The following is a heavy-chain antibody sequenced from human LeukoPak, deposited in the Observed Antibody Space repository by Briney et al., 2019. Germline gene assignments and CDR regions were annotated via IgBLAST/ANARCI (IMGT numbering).Heavy chain of an antibody. CDR1: GFTFSSYG. CDR2: ITSTSSST. Sequence: GGSLRLSCAASGFTFSSYGMRWLRQATGKGLEWVSAITSTSSSTHDAASVQGRFTISRDNSKNTLYLQMNSLRPEDTAIYYCAKLFESGTYNNFFHYWGQGTLVTVSS. J-gene: IGHJ4*02. V-gene: IGHV3-23*01. CDR3: AKLFESGTYNNFFHY. D-gene: IGHD3-10*01.